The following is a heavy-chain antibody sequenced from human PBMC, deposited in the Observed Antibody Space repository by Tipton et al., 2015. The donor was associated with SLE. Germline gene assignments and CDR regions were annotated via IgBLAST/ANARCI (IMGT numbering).Heavy chain of an antibody. V-gene: IGHV4-39*07. Sequence: LRLSCTVSGGSISSSSYYWSWIRQPPGKGLEWIGEINHSGSTNYNPSLKSRVTISVDTSKNQFSLKLSSVTAADTAVYYCGTSTVAFDIWGQGTMLTVSS. D-gene: IGHD4-11*01. J-gene: IGHJ3*02. CDR1: GGSISSSSYY. CDR2: INHSGST. CDR3: GTSTVAFDI.